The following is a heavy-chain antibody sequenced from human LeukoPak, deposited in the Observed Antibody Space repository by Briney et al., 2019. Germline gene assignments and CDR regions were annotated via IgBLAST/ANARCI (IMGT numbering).Heavy chain of an antibody. V-gene: IGHV3-74*01. CDR1: GFTFSSSW. CDR3: AKASGYWTSELDY. CDR2: INSDGST. Sequence: GGSLRLSCAASGFTFSSSWMHWVRQAPGKGLVWVSRINSDGSTIYADSVKGRFTISRDNSKNTLYLQMNSLRAEDTAVYYCAKASGYWTSELDYWGQGTLVTVSS. J-gene: IGHJ4*02. D-gene: IGHD2-15*01.